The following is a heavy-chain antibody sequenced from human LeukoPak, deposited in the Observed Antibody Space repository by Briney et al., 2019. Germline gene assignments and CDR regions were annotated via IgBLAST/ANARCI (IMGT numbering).Heavy chain of an antibody. CDR3: ARGPSYFQH. V-gene: IGHV6-1*01. Sequence: SQTLSLTCAISGDSVSSNSATWNWLRQSPSRGLEWLGRTYYRSKWYKYYAVSVKGQITINPDTSKNQFSLQLNSVTPEDTAVYYCARGPSYFQHWGQGTLVTVSS. CDR1: GDSVSSNSAT. CDR2: TYYRSKWYK. J-gene: IGHJ1*01.